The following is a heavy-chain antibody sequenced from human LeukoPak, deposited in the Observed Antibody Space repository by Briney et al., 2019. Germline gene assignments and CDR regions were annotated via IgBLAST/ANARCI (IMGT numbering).Heavy chain of an antibody. D-gene: IGHD2-15*01. CDR2: ISSSSSYT. J-gene: IGHJ4*02. V-gene: IGHV3-11*03. CDR3: ARLRIGISFDY. Sequence: GGPLRLSCAASGFTFSDYYMSWIRQAPGKGLEWVSYISSSSSYTNYADSVKGRFTISRDNAKNSLYLQMNSLRAEDTAVYYCARLRIGISFDYWGQGTLVTVSS. CDR1: GFTFSDYY.